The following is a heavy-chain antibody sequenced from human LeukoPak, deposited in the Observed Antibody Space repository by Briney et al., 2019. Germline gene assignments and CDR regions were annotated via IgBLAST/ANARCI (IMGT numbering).Heavy chain of an antibody. CDR3: ARDSGSYSIDY. D-gene: IGHD1-26*01. V-gene: IGHV3-21*01. CDR1: GFTFSSYN. Sequence: GGSLRLSCAASGFTFSSYNMNWVRQAPGKGLEWVSPISSGSTYIYYADSVKGRFTISRDNAKNSLYLQMNSLRAEDTAVYYCARDSGSYSIDYWGQGTLVTVSS. J-gene: IGHJ4*02. CDR2: ISSGSTYI.